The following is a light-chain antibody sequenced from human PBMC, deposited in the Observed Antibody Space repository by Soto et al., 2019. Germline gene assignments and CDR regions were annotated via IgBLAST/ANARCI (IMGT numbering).Light chain of an antibody. J-gene: IGKJ5*01. CDR3: QQYNNWPPIT. V-gene: IGKV3-15*01. CDR1: QSLSSSY. Sequence: EIALTQSPGTLALSQGRRATLSYRASQSLSSSYLAWYQKKPGQAPSLXIYGAATRATGIPARFSGSGSGTELALTISSLHSEDFAVYYCQQYNNWPPITFGQGTRLEI. CDR2: GAA.